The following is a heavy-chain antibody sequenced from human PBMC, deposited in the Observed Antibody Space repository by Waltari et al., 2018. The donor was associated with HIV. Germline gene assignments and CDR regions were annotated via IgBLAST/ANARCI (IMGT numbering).Heavy chain of an antibody. CDR2: ISSTANT. CDR3: ARSRFGGCDS. V-gene: IGHV4-61*02. D-gene: IGHD3-10*01. CDR1: NGSIRGGAYY. J-gene: IGHJ4*02. Sequence: QLQESGPGLVKASQTLSLHCTISNGSIRGGAYYWTWLLRPAGKVLEWIGHISSTANTHYKPSLKSRVSISIDTSKDRFSLKLTSVTAADTATYFCARSRFGGCDSWGPGTRVTVSS.